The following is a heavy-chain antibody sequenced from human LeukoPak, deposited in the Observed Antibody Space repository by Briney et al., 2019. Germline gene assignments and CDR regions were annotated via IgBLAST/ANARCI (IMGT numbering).Heavy chain of an antibody. J-gene: IGHJ5*02. CDR2: IKPNSGDT. Sequence: ASVKVSCKASGYTFTDYYMHWVRQAPGQGLEWMGWIKPNSGDTRSAQKFQGRVTMTRDTSISTAYMELSSLRYDDTAVYYCATNILVRDIINWFDPWGQGTLVTVSS. CDR3: ATNILVRDIINWFDP. V-gene: IGHV1-2*02. D-gene: IGHD3-10*01. CDR1: GYTFTDYY.